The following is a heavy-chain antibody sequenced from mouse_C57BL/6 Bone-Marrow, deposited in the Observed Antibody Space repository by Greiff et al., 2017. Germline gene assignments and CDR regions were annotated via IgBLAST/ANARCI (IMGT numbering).Heavy chain of an antibody. J-gene: IGHJ3*01. V-gene: IGHV2-6*01. CDR2: IWGVGST. D-gene: IGHD2-5*01. CDR1: GFSLTSYG. Sequence: VQLVESGPGLVAPSQSLSITCTVSGFSLTSYGVDWVRQSPGKGLEWLGVIWGVGSTNYNSALKSSLSISKDNSKSQVFLKMNSLQTDDTAMYYCASGSNPFAYWGQGTLVTVSA. CDR3: ASGSNPFAY.